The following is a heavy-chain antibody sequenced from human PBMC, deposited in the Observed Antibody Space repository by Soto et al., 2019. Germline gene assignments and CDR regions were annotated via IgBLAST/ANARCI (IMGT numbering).Heavy chain of an antibody. CDR2: IYTSGST. CDR3: ARVYSSSWLDV. J-gene: IGHJ6*02. V-gene: IGHV4-4*07. Sequence: SSYYWSWIRQPAGKGLEWIGRIYTSGSTNYNPSLKSRVTMSVDTSKNQFSLKLSSVTAADTAVYYCARVYSSSWLDVWGQGTTVTVSS. D-gene: IGHD6-13*01. CDR1: SSYY.